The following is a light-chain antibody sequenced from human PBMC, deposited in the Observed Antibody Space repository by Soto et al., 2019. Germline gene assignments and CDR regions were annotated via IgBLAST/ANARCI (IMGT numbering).Light chain of an antibody. CDR2: AAS. CDR3: HQVNSYPHT. CDR1: QGIRDY. Sequence: IQVTQSPSSLSASVGDRVTITCRASQGIRDYLGWYQQKPGKAPKLLIYAASRMLIGVPSRFSCSRFGTDFSLTISGRQHEDFATYYCHQVNSYPHTLGQGTKLEIK. V-gene: IGKV1-9*01. J-gene: IGKJ2*01.